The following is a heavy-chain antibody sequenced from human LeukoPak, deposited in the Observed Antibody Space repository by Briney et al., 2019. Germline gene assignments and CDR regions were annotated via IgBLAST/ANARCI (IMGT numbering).Heavy chain of an antibody. V-gene: IGHV1-46*01. Sequence: RASVKVSCKASGYTFTRFHIHWVRQAPGQGLEWMGIIHPSSGGATSAQKFQGRLTMTRGTSTSTVYMELSSLRSEDTAVYYCARDSDASSLADPWGQGTLVTVSS. CDR2: IHPSSGGA. CDR3: ARDSDASSLADP. CDR1: GYTFTRFH. J-gene: IGHJ5*02. D-gene: IGHD6-6*01.